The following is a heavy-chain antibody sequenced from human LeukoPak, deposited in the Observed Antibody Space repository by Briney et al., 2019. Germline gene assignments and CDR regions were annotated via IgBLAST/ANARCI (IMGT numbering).Heavy chain of an antibody. CDR2: IYYSGST. J-gene: IGHJ4*02. CDR3: ARRLASGWYGY. Sequence: SETLSLTCTVSGGSISSYYWSWIRQPPGKGLEWIGYIYYSGSTNYNPSLKSRVTISVDTSENQFSLKLSSVTAADTAVYHCARRLASGWYGYWGQGTLVTVSS. CDR1: GGSISSYY. V-gene: IGHV4-59*08. D-gene: IGHD6-19*01.